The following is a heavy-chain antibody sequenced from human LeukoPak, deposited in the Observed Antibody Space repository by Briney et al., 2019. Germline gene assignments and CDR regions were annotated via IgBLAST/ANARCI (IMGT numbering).Heavy chain of an antibody. J-gene: IGHJ6*03. CDR3: ARREQLASYYYHYMDV. D-gene: IGHD6-6*01. CDR2: IYYSGST. V-gene: IGHV4-39*01. CDR1: GGSISSSSYY. Sequence: SETLSLTCTVSGGSISSSSYYWGWIRQPPGKGLEWIGSIYYSGSTYYNPSLKSRVTISVDTSKNQFSLKLSSVTAADTAVYYCARREQLASYYYHYMDVWGKGTTVTVSS.